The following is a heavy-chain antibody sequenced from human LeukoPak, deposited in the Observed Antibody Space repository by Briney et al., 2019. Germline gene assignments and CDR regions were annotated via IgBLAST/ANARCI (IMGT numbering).Heavy chain of an antibody. Sequence: PSETLSLTCAVYGGSFSGYYWSWIRQPPGKGLEWIGGINHSGSTNYNPSLKSRVTISVDTSKNQFSLKLSSVTAADTAVCYCARAYGRTGSYFDYWGQGTLVTVSS. CDR1: GGSFSGYY. D-gene: IGHD3-10*02. J-gene: IGHJ4*02. V-gene: IGHV4-34*01. CDR2: INHSGST. CDR3: ARAYGRTGSYFDY.